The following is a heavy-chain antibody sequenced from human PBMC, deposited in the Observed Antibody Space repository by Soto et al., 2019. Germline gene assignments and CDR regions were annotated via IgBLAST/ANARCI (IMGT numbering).Heavy chain of an antibody. CDR3: ARGGVVVPAAIGYYYYGMDV. V-gene: IGHV4-59*01. CDR2: IYYSGSA. D-gene: IGHD2-2*02. Sequence: PSETLSLTCTVSGGSISSYYWSWIRQPPGKGLEWIGYIYYSGSANYNPSLKSRVTISVDTSKNQFPLKLSSVTAADTAVYYCARGGVVVPAAIGYYYYGMDVWGQGTTVTVSS. J-gene: IGHJ6*02. CDR1: GGSISSYY.